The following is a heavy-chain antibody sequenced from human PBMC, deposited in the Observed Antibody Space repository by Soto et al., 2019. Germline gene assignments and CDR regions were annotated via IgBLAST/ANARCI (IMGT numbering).Heavy chain of an antibody. D-gene: IGHD1-26*01. V-gene: IGHV3-30*18. CDR2: ISYDGSVE. CDR1: GFIFSTYG. J-gene: IGHJ4*02. CDR3: SKPSEPFRAPYYFDS. Sequence: PGGSLRLSCAASGFIFSTYGMHWVRQAPGKGLEWVAVISYDGSVEYYGDSVKGRFTISRDNSQHTLFLQMTSLRAEDTAVYYCSKPSEPFRAPYYFDSWGRGTLVTVSS.